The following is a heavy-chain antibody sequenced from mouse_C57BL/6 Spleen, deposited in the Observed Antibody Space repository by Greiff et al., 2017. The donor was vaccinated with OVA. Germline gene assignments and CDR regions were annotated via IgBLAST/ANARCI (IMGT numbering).Heavy chain of an antibody. Sequence: QVQLKQSGPELVKPGASVKISCKASGYAFSSSWMNWVKQRPGKGLEWIGRIYPGDGDTNYNGKFKGKATLTADKSSSTAYMQLSSLTSEDSAVYFCALYYDGRPWFAYWGQGTLVTVSA. V-gene: IGHV1-82*01. CDR1: GYAFSSSW. J-gene: IGHJ3*01. CDR2: IYPGDGDT. CDR3: ALYYDGRPWFAY. D-gene: IGHD1-1*01.